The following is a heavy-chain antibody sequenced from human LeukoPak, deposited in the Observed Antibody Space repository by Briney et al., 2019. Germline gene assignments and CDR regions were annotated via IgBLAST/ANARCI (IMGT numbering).Heavy chain of an antibody. D-gene: IGHD3-10*01. CDR2: IYYSGGT. CDR3: ASFGAGGPPFDY. CDR1: GGSISSYY. Sequence: SETLSLTCTVSGGSISSYYWSWIRQPPGKGLEWIGYIYYSGGTNYNPSLKSRVTISVDTSKNQFSLKLSSVTAADTAVYYCASFGAGGPPFDYWGQGTLVTVSS. J-gene: IGHJ4*02. V-gene: IGHV4-59*01.